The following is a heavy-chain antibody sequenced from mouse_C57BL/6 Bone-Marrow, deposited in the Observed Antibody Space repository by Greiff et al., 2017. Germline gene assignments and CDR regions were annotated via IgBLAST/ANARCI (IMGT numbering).Heavy chain of an antibody. D-gene: IGHD3-2*02. CDR3: ARSTGYVDYFDY. J-gene: IGHJ2*01. Sequence: VQLQQPGAELVRPGSSVKLSCKASGYTFTSYWMDWVKQRPGQGLEWIGNIYPSDSETHYNQKFKGKATLTVDTSSSTAYMQLSSLTSEDSAVYYCARSTGYVDYFDYWGQGTTLTVSS. CDR2: IYPSDSET. CDR1: GYTFTSYW. V-gene: IGHV1-61*01.